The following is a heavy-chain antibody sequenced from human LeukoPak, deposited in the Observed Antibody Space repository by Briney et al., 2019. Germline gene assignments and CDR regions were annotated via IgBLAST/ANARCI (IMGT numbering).Heavy chain of an antibody. CDR3: ARGAPFYSNSVDTDY. Sequence: GGSPRLSCAASGFTFSSYSMNWVRQAPGKGLEWVSYISSSSTIYYADSVKGRFTISRDNAKNSLYLQMNSLRAEDTAVYYCARGAPFYSNSVDTDYWGQGTLVTVSS. V-gene: IGHV3-48*01. D-gene: IGHD4-11*01. CDR1: GFTFSSYS. J-gene: IGHJ4*02. CDR2: ISSSSTI.